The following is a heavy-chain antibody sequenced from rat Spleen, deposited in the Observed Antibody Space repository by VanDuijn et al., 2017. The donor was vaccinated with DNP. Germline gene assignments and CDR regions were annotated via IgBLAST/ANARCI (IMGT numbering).Heavy chain of an antibody. J-gene: IGHJ2*01. CDR2: IDSSGNRA. CDR3: TREGTGTGYFDY. Sequence: EVQLVESGGGLVQPGKSLKLSCTGSGFTFSNYDMAWVRQAPKRGLEWVATIDSSGNRAYYADTVRGRFTISRDNAKSSHYLQMNSLRSEDTATYYCTREGTGTGYFDYWGQGVMVTVSS. CDR1: GFTFSNYD. D-gene: IGHD5-1*01. V-gene: IGHV5-27*01.